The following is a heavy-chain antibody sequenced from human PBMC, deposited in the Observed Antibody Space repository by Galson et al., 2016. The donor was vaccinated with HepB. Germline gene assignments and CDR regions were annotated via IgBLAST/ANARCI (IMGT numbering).Heavy chain of an antibody. CDR3: ARDLSVFAGNFFDT. CDR2: ISSSEHYI. Sequence: SLRLSCAASGFTFSRYTMNWVRQAPGKGLEWVSSISSSEHYIFYTDSVKGRFTISRDDAENSLYLQMDSLRVEDTAIYYCARDLSVFAGNFFDTWGQGTLVTVSS. D-gene: IGHD3-10*01. CDR1: GFTFSRYT. V-gene: IGHV3-21*01. J-gene: IGHJ4*02.